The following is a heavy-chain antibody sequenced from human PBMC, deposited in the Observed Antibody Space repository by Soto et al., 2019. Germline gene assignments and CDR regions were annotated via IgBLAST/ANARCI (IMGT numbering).Heavy chain of an antibody. CDR2: IYYSGST. CDR1: GGSISSYY. CDR3: ASGGVAGSQYYFDY. V-gene: IGHV4-59*01. D-gene: IGHD6-19*01. Sequence: SETLSLTCTVSGGSISSYYWSWIRQPPGKGLEWIGYIYYSGSTNYNPSLKSRVTISVDTSKNQFSLKLSSVTAADTAAYYCASGGVAGSQYYFDYWGQGTLVTVSS. J-gene: IGHJ4*02.